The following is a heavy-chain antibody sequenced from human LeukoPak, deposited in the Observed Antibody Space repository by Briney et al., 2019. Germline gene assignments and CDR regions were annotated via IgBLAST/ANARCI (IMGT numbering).Heavy chain of an antibody. V-gene: IGHV4-34*01. J-gene: IGHJ4*02. Sequence: PSETLSLTCAVYGGSFSGYYWSWIRQPPGKGLEWIGEINHSGSTNYNPSLKSRVTISVDTSKNQFSLKLSSVTAADTGVYYCARGSGQLVGEGIDYWGQGTLVTVSS. CDR3: ARGSGQLVGEGIDY. CDR1: GGSFSGYY. CDR2: INHSGST. D-gene: IGHD6-13*01.